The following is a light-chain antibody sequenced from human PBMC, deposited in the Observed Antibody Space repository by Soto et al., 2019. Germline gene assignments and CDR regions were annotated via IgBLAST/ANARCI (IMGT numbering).Light chain of an antibody. Sequence: IVLTQSPATLSLSPGERATLSCRASQSVSRYVSWYQQKPGQAPRLLIYDASNRATGIPARFSGSGSGTDFTLTISSLEPEDFAVYYCQQRANWPRAFGQGTKLEIK. V-gene: IGKV3-11*01. CDR1: QSVSRY. CDR3: QQRANWPRA. J-gene: IGKJ2*01. CDR2: DAS.